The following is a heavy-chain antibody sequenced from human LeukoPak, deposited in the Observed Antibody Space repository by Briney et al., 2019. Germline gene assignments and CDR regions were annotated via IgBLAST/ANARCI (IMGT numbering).Heavy chain of an antibody. D-gene: IGHD1-26*01. CDR2: ISSSGSTI. CDR1: GFTFSDYY. V-gene: IGHV3-11*04. J-gene: IGHJ4*02. Sequence: PGGSLRLSCAASGFTFSDYYMSWIRQAPGKGLEWVAYISSSGSTIYYADSVKGRFTISRDNDKNSLYLQMNSLRAEDTAVYYCARDIGGSYTAIDYWGQGTLVTVSS. CDR3: ARDIGGSYTAIDY.